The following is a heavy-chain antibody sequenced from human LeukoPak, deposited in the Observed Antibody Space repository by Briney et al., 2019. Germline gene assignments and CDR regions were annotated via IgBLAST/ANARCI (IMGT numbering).Heavy chain of an antibody. Sequence: ASVKVSCKASSYSFNRYGISWVRQAPGQGLEWMGWISGYNGNTNYAQKFLGRVSMTADTSTSTAYMELRSLTSDDTAVYYCARSGRGTYYYFDLWGQGALVTVSS. CDR2: ISGYNGNT. CDR1: SYSFNRYG. D-gene: IGHD5-12*01. J-gene: IGHJ4*02. CDR3: ARSGRGTYYYFDL. V-gene: IGHV1-18*01.